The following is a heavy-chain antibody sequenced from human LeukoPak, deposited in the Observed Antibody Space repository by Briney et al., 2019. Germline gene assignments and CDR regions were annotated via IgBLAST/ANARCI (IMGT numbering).Heavy chain of an antibody. J-gene: IGHJ4*02. CDR2: INPSGGST. CDR3: ARDLSYCSSTSCFYDY. CDR1: GYTFTIYY. D-gene: IGHD2-2*01. Sequence: GASVTVSFTASGYTFTIYYMHWVRQAPGQGLEWMGIINPSGGSTSYAQKFQGRVTMTRDTSTSTVYMELSSLRSEDTAVYYCARDLSYCSSTSCFYDYWGQGTLVTVSS. V-gene: IGHV1-46*01.